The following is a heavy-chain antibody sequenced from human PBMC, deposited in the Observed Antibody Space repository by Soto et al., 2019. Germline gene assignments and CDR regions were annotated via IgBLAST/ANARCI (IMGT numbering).Heavy chain of an antibody. V-gene: IGHV3-11*05. CDR1: GFTFSDHY. CDR2: ISPGGIYT. CDR3: PRGGGGAFLTP. J-gene: IGHJ5*02. Sequence: QVQLVESGGGLVKPGGSLRLSCATSGFTFSDHYMSWIRQAPGKGLEFISYISPGGIYTNYGDSVKGRFTISRDNAKNSFFRQGNPRKEENGAFYYCPRGGGGAFLTPWGQ. D-gene: IGHD2-15*01.